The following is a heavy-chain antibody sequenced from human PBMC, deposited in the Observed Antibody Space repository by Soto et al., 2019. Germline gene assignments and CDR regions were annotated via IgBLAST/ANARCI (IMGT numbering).Heavy chain of an antibody. Sequence: SETLSLTCTVSGGSISSHYWSWIRQPPGKGLEWIGYIYYSGSTNYNPSLKSRVTISVDTSKNQFSLKLSSVTAADTAVYYCARDLPTRVVTPNWFDPWGQGTLVTVSS. J-gene: IGHJ5*02. CDR1: GGSISSHY. CDR2: IYYSGST. D-gene: IGHD3-22*01. V-gene: IGHV4-59*11. CDR3: ARDLPTRVVTPNWFDP.